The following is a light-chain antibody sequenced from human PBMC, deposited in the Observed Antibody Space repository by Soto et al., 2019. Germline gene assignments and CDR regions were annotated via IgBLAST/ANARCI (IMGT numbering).Light chain of an antibody. V-gene: IGKV3-11*01. CDR2: DAS. J-gene: IGKJ5*01. CDR3: QKRRSWQVT. Sequence: EIVLTQSPATLSLSPGERATLSCRTSQSVSNYLAWYQQKPGQAHRLLIYDASNRATGIPARFSGSGSGTNFTLTISSLEPEDFAVYYCQKRRSWQVTFGQGTRLEIK. CDR1: QSVSNY.